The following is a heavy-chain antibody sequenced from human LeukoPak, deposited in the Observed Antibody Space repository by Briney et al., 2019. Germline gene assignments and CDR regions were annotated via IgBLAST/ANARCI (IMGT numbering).Heavy chain of an antibody. CDR1: GFPFGDSA. J-gene: IGHJ5*02. D-gene: IGHD1-26*01. CDR3: TRDRYSYNWFDP. Sequence: GGSLRLSCTASGFPFGDSAIHWVRQAPGKGLEWVGFIRNKAHGGITEYAASVKGRFTISRDDSKTISYLQMNSLESDDTAVYYCTRDRYSYNWFDPWGQGTLVTVSS. V-gene: IGHV3-49*04. CDR2: IRNKAHGGIT.